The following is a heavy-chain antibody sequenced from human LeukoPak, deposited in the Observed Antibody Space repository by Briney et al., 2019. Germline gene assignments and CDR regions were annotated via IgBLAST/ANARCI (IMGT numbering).Heavy chain of an antibody. V-gene: IGHV4-39*01. D-gene: IGHD3-10*01. CDR2: IYYSGST. Sequence: SETLSLTCTVSGGSISSSSYYWGWIRQPPGKGLEWIGSIYYSGSTYYNPSLKSRVTISVDTSKNQFSLKLSSVTAVDTAVYYCARQGVVYGSGISGWFDPWGQGTLVTVSS. J-gene: IGHJ5*02. CDR1: GGSISSSSYY. CDR3: ARQGVVYGSGISGWFDP.